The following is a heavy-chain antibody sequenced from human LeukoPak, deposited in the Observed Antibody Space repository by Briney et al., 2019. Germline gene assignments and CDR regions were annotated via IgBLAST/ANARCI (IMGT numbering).Heavy chain of an antibody. J-gene: IGHJ3*02. D-gene: IGHD1-14*01. CDR2: LSGSGGSI. CDR1: GFTFSSYA. V-gene: IGHV3-23*01. CDR3: ARDLGIAGTTHAFDI. Sequence: GGSLRLSCAASGFTFSSYAMSWVRQAPGKGLEWVTGLSGSGGSIYYADSVKGRFTISRDTAKNTLYLQMNSLRGEDTAVYFCARDLGIAGTTHAFDIWGHGTMVTVSS.